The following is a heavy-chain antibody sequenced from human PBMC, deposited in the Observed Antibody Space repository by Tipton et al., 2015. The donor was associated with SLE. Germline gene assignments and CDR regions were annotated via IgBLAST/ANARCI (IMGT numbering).Heavy chain of an antibody. D-gene: IGHD1-26*01. CDR3: ARLREGYNYYYGMDV. V-gene: IGHV4-59*12. CDR1: GGSISSYY. Sequence: TLSLTCTVSGGSISSYYWSWIRQPPGKGLEWIGSIYYSGSTYYNPSLKSRVTISVDTSKNQFSLKLSSVTAADTAVFYCARLREGYNYYYGMDVWGQGTTVTVSS. CDR2: IYYSGST. J-gene: IGHJ6*02.